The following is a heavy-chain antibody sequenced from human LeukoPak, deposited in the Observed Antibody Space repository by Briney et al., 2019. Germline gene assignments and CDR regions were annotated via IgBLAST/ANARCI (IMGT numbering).Heavy chain of an antibody. CDR2: ISYDGSNI. CDR3: ARGGAPTIREYYFDY. D-gene: IGHD5-24*01. CDR1: GFTFSSYA. V-gene: IGHV3-30-3*01. J-gene: IGHJ4*02. Sequence: GGSLRLSCAASGFTFSSYAMHWVRQAPGKGLEWVAVISYDGSNIYYADSVKGRFTIFRDNSKNTLYLQMNSLRAEDTAVYYCARGGAPTIREYYFDYWGQGTLVTVSS.